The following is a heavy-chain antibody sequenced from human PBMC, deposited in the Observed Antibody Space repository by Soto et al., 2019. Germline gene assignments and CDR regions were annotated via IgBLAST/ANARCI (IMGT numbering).Heavy chain of an antibody. J-gene: IGHJ5*02. V-gene: IGHV1-69*13. Sequence: SVKVSCKASGYTFTSYDINWVRQATGQGLEWMGGIIPIFGTANYAQKFQGRVTITADESTSTAYMELSSLRSEDTAVYYCARAPRITMVRGVSYNWFDPWGQGTLVTVSS. CDR2: IIPIFGTA. D-gene: IGHD3-10*01. CDR1: GYTFTSYD. CDR3: ARAPRITMVRGVSYNWFDP.